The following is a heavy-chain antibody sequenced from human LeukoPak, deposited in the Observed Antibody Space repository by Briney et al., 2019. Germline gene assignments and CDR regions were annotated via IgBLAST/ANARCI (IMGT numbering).Heavy chain of an antibody. CDR2: IYHSGST. D-gene: IGHD3-10*01. J-gene: IGHJ5*02. Sequence: PSGTLSLTCAVSGGSISSSNWWSWVRQPPGKGLEWIGEIYHSGSTNYNPSLKSRVTISVDKSKNQFSLKLSSVTAADTAVYYCARVRYYGSGSYHNWFDPWGQGTLVTVSS. V-gene: IGHV4-4*02. CDR3: ARVRYYGSGSYHNWFDP. CDR1: GGSISSSNW.